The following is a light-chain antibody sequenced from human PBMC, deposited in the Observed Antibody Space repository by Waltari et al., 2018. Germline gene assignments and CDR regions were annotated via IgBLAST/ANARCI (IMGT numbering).Light chain of an antibody. CDR3: MQGRSLPHT. V-gene: IGKV2-29*02. CDR2: EIS. Sequence: VVMTQTPLSLSVTSGQPPSISCTSTQSLLESDGKTYLSWFMQKAGHPPQLFIYEISSRMPGVPDRFSGSGSGTDFTLRISRVEPEDVGLYYCMQGRSLPHTFGQGTKLEIK. CDR1: QSLLESDGKTY. J-gene: IGKJ2*01.